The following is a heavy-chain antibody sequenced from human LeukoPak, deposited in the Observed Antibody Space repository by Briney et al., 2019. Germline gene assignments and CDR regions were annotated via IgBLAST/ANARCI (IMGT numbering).Heavy chain of an antibody. CDR3: ARTDCGGDCYSSRGWFDP. CDR1: GGTFNNYT. CDR2: IIPIFGTA. Sequence: ASVKVSCKASGGTFNNYTISWVRQAPGQGLEWMGGIIPIFGTANYAQKSQGRVTITADKSTSTVYMDLSSLRSEDTAVYYCARTDCGGDCYSSRGWFDPWGQGTLVTVSS. J-gene: IGHJ5*02. D-gene: IGHD2-21*02. V-gene: IGHV1-69*06.